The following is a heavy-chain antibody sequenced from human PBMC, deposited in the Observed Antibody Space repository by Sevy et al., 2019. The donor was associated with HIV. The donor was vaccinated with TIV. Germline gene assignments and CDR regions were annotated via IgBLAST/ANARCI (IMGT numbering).Heavy chain of an antibody. J-gene: IGHJ4*02. Sequence: GGSLRLSCAASGFTFSSYAMSWVRQAPGKGLEWVSAISGSGGSTYYADSVKGRFNISRDSSNNTLYLQMNSLRAEDTAVYYCAKAGGTGIAAAGQDYWAQGTLVTVSS. V-gene: IGHV3-23*01. CDR3: AKAGGTGIAAAGQDY. CDR1: GFTFSSYA. D-gene: IGHD6-13*01. CDR2: ISGSGGST.